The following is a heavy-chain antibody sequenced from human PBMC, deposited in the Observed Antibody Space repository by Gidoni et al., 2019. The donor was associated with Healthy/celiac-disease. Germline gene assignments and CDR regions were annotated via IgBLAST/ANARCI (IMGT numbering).Heavy chain of an antibody. J-gene: IGHJ5*02. CDR2: ISWNSGSI. CDR1: GFTFDDYA. Sequence: EVQLVESGGALLQPGRSLRLSCAASGFTFDDYAMHWVRQAPGKGLEWVSGISWNSGSIGYADSVKGRFTISRDNAKNSLYLQMNSLRAEDTALYYCAKDRSYGGNLHWGWFDPWGQGTLVTVSS. V-gene: IGHV3-9*01. CDR3: AKDRSYGGNLHWGWFDP. D-gene: IGHD4-17*01.